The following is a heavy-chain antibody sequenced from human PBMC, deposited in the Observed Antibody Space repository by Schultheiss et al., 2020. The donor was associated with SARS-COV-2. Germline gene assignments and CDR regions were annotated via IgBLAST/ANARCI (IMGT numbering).Heavy chain of an antibody. CDR2: ISGSGGST. Sequence: GGSLRLSCAASGFTFSSYAMSWIRQAPGKGLEWVSAISGSGGSTYYADPVKGRFTISRDNSKNTVFLVMSSLRAEDTAVYYCAKVVYGGTLHAFDIWGQGTMVTVSS. V-gene: IGHV3-23*01. CDR3: AKVVYGGTLHAFDI. D-gene: IGHD4-23*01. J-gene: IGHJ3*02. CDR1: GFTFSSYA.